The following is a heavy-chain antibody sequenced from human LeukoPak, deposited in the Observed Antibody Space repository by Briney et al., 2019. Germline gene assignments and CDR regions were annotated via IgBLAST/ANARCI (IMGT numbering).Heavy chain of an antibody. V-gene: IGHV3-33*01. D-gene: IGHD5-12*01. Sequence: SLRLSCAASGFTFSSYGMHWVRQAPGKGLEWVAVIWCDGNNKYYADSVKGRFTISRDNSKNTLYLQMNSLRAEDTAVYYCARDGGYSGYDADCWGQGTLVTVSS. CDR3: ARDGGYSGYDADC. CDR1: GFTFSSYG. J-gene: IGHJ4*02. CDR2: IWCDGNNK.